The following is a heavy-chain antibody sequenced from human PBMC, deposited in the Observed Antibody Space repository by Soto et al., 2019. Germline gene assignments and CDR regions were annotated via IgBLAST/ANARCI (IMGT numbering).Heavy chain of an antibody. Sequence: EVQLVESGGGLVQPGGSLRLSCAGSGFIFSNYWMHWVRQAPGKGLEWVSRIDHDGPTDYADSVRGRFTISRDNAESTQYLQMNSLRPEDTAVYYCVRNSHGDYWGQGTLVTVSS. CDR1: GFIFSNYW. CDR3: VRNSHGDY. J-gene: IGHJ4*02. V-gene: IGHV3-74*01. D-gene: IGHD1-26*01. CDR2: IDHDGPT.